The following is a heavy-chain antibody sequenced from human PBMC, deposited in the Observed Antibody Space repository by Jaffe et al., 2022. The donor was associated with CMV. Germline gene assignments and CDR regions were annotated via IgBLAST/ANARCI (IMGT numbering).Heavy chain of an antibody. Sequence: EVQLVESGGGLVKPGGSLRLSCAASGFTFSSYSMNWVRQAPGKGLEWVSSISSSSSYIYYADSVKGRFTISRDNAKNSLYLQMNSLRAEDTAVYYCARFDSSYYYGMDVWGQGTTVTVSS. CDR2: ISSSSSYI. J-gene: IGHJ6*02. D-gene: IGHD6-13*01. CDR1: GFTFSSYS. CDR3: ARFDSSYYYGMDV. V-gene: IGHV3-21*01.